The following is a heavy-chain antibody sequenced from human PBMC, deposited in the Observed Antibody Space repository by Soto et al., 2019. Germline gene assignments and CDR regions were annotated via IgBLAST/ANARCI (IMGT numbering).Heavy chain of an antibody. V-gene: IGHV4-59*01. CDR3: AREGYCTNGVCLGWFDP. D-gene: IGHD2-8*01. CDR2: IYYSGST. CDR1: GGSISSYY. Sequence: SETLSLTCTVSGGSISSYYWSWIRQPPGKGLEWIGYIYYSGSTNYNPSLKSRVTISVDTSKNQFSRKLSSVTAADTAVYYCAREGYCTNGVCLGWFDPWGQGTLVTVSS. J-gene: IGHJ5*02.